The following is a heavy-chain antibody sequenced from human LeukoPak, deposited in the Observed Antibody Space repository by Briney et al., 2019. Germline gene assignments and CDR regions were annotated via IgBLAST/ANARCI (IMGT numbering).Heavy chain of an antibody. D-gene: IGHD3-22*01. J-gene: IGHJ3*02. CDR2: INHSGST. Sequence: SETLSLTCAVYGGSFSGYYWSWIRQPPGKGLEWIGEINHSGSTNYNPSLKSRVTISVDTSKNQFSLKLSSVTAADTAVYYCARDASTYYYDSSGYRGDAFDIWGQGTMVTVSS. CDR3: ARDASTYYYDSSGYRGDAFDI. CDR1: GGSFSGYY. V-gene: IGHV4-34*01.